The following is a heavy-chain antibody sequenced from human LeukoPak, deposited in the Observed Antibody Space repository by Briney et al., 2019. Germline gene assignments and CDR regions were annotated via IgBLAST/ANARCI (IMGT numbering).Heavy chain of an antibody. Sequence: SETLSLTCTVSGGSISSGGYYWSWIRQHPGKGLEWIGYIYYSGSTYHNPSLKSRVTISVDTSKNQFSLKLSSVTAADTAVYYCANALYGEVWFEPWGQGTLVTVSS. D-gene: IGHD4-17*01. CDR1: GGSISSGGYY. CDR2: IYYSGST. CDR3: ANALYGEVWFEP. J-gene: IGHJ5*02. V-gene: IGHV4-31*03.